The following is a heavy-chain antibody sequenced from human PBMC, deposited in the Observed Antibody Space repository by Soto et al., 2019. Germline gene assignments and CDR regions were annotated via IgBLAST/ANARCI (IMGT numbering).Heavy chain of an antibody. D-gene: IGHD4-17*01. CDR2: MNPNSGNT. J-gene: IGHJ2*01. CDR1: GYTFTSYD. CDR3: ARVHTVTTYFDV. Sequence: QVQLVQSGAEVGKPGASVKVSCKASGYTFTSYDSKWVRQASGQGLECMGCMNPNSGNTGSAQRFQGRLTMTRTTSINTAYMELTSLTSEDAAVYYCARVHTVTTYFDVWGRGTLVAVSS. V-gene: IGHV1-8*01.